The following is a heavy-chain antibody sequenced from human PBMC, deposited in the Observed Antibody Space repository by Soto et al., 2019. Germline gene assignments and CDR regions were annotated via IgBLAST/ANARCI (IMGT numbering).Heavy chain of an antibody. Sequence: SETLSLTCTVSGGSISSSSYYWGWIRQPPGKGLEWIGSIYYSGSTYYNPSLKSRVTISVDTSKNQFSLKLSSVTAADTAVYYCARLTVTIGYYYYYMDVWGKGTTVTVS. CDR1: GGSISSSSYY. CDR3: ARLTVTIGYYYYYMDV. V-gene: IGHV4-39*01. J-gene: IGHJ6*03. D-gene: IGHD4-4*01. CDR2: IYYSGST.